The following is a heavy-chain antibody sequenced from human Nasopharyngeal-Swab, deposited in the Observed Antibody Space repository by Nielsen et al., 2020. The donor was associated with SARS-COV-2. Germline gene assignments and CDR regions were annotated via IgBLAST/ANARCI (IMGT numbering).Heavy chain of an antibody. CDR3: ARDGSLYSSGWYISGLDI. CDR2: ISSSSSYI. J-gene: IGHJ3*02. D-gene: IGHD6-19*01. V-gene: IGHV3-21*01. Sequence: GGSLRLSCAASGFTFSSYSMNWVRQAPGKGLEWVSSISSSSSYIYYADSVRGRFTISRDNAKNSLYLQMNSLRAEDTAVYYCARDGSLYSSGWYISGLDIWGQGTIVTVSS. CDR1: GFTFSSYS.